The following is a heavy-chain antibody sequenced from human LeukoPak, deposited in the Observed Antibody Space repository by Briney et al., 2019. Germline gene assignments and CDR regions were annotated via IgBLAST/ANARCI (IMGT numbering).Heavy chain of an antibody. CDR3: VLDAYGGSPYDY. CDR2: ISADGGST. Sequence: GGSLRLSCVASGLNFDDSAMHWVRQAPGKGLEWVSLISADGGSTFSADSVKGRFSISRDNAKNSLYLQLNSLTAEDTAVYYCVLDAYGGSPYDYWGQGTLVTVSS. D-gene: IGHD4-23*01. V-gene: IGHV3-43*02. J-gene: IGHJ4*02. CDR1: GLNFDDSA.